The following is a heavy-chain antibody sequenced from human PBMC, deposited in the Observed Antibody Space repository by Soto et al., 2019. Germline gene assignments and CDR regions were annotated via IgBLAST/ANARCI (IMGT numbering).Heavy chain of an antibody. J-gene: IGHJ1*01. Sequence: PGGSLRLSCAASGFTFSSYAMSWVRQAPGKGLEWVSAISGSGGSTHYADSVKGRFTISRDNSKNTLYLHMNSLRAEDTAVYYCAKDFPFYFDSSGYPGLQHWGQGTQVTVSS. CDR3: AKDFPFYFDSSGYPGLQH. D-gene: IGHD3-22*01. CDR2: ISGSGGST. V-gene: IGHV3-23*01. CDR1: GFTFSSYA.